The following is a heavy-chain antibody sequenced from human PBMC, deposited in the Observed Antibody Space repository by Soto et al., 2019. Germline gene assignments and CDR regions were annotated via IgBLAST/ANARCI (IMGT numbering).Heavy chain of an antibody. CDR1: GFTFSSYA. CDR3: AKTDNYYYYYGMDV. CDR2: ISYDGSNK. J-gene: IGHJ6*02. Sequence: PGGSLRLSCAASGFTFSSYAMHWVRQAPGKGLEWVAVISYDGSNKYYADSVKGRFTISRDNSKNTLYLQMNSLRAEDTAVYYCAKTDNYYYYYGMDVWGQGTTVTVSS. V-gene: IGHV3-30-3*02.